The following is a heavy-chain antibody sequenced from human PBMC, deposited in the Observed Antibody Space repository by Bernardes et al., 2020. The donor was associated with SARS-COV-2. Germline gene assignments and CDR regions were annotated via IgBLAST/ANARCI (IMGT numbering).Heavy chain of an antibody. CDR1: GFTFSSYS. Sequence: GGSLRLSCAASGFTFSSYSMNWVRQAPGKGLEWVSSISSSSYIYYADSVKGRFTISRDNAKNSLYLQMNSLRAEDTAVYYCARDREWGYYDSSGYYYDYYYYGMDVWGQGTTVTVSS. CDR3: ARDREWGYYDSSGYYYDYYYYGMDV. CDR2: ISSSSYI. J-gene: IGHJ6*02. D-gene: IGHD3-22*01. V-gene: IGHV3-21*01.